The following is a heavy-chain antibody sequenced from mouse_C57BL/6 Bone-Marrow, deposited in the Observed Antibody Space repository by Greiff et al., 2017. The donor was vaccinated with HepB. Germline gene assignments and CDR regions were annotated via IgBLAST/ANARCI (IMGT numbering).Heavy chain of an antibody. CDR1: GYTFTSYW. J-gene: IGHJ2*01. V-gene: IGHV1-64*01. CDR2: IHPNSGST. Sequence: QVQLQQPGAELVKPGASVKLSCKASGYTFTSYWMHWVKQRPGQGLEWIGMIHPNSGSTNYNEKFKSKATLTVDKSSSTAYMQLSSLTSEDSAVYYCARNSLAGYYFDDWGQGTTLTVSS. CDR3: ARNSLAGYYFDD.